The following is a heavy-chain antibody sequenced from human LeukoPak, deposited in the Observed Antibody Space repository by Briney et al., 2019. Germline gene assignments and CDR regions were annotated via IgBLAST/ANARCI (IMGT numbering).Heavy chain of an antibody. V-gene: IGHV3-30*02. CDR2: IRYDGSNK. CDR1: GFTFSSYG. D-gene: IGHD6-13*01. CDR3: AKDRGGYATAGIDY. Sequence: PGGSLRLSCAASGFTFSSYGMHWVRQAPGKGLEWVAFIRYDGSNKYYADSVKGRFTISRDNSKNMLYLQMNSLRAEDTAVYYCAKDRGGYATAGIDYWGQGTLVTVSS. J-gene: IGHJ4*02.